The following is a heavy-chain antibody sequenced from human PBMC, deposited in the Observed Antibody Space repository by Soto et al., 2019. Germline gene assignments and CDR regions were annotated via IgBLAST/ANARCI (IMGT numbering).Heavy chain of an antibody. CDR1: GYTFTSYY. J-gene: IGHJ4*02. Sequence: ASVKVSCKASGYTFTSYYMHWVRQAPGQGLEWMGIINPSGGSTNYAQKFQGRVTMTRDTSTNTVYMDVSSLRSEDTAVYYCARGRGSGWPFDYWGQGTLVTVSS. CDR3: ARGRGSGWPFDY. CDR2: INPSGGST. V-gene: IGHV1-46*03. D-gene: IGHD6-19*01.